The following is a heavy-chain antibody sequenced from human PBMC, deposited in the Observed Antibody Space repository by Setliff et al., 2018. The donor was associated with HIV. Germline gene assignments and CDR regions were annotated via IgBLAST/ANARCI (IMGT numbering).Heavy chain of an antibody. D-gene: IGHD3-10*01. J-gene: IGHJ5*02. CDR2: FFHTGGI. CDR1: SVSVSPDSYN. Sequence: SETLSLTCTAPSVSVSPDSYNWNWIRQTPGRGLEWIGTFFHTGGITYNPSLRSRVTMSADTAESLLSLRLILVTAADTGVYYCGRGWFDPWGQGTLVTVSS. CDR3: GRGWFDP. V-gene: IGHV4-61*01.